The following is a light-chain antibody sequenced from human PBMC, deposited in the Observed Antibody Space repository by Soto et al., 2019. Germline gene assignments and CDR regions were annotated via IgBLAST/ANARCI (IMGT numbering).Light chain of an antibody. CDR3: QHRTSRYT. V-gene: IGKV3-15*01. CDR2: RAS. Sequence: IVLTQSPANLSVSPWERATLSCRASESVSDDLAWYQQKPGRAPRLLIYRASTRAAGVSARISGSGSGTEFTLSISSLQPEDSAVYYCQHRTSRYTFGQGTKV. CDR1: ESVSDD. J-gene: IGKJ2*01.